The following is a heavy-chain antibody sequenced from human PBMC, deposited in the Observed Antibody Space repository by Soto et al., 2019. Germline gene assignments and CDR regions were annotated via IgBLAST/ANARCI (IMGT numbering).Heavy chain of an antibody. J-gene: IGHJ6*04. V-gene: IGHV1-18*04. CDR1: GYTVTSYG. Sequence: GASVKVSCKASGYTVTSYGISWVRQAPGQGLEWMGWISAYNGNTNYAQKLQGRVTMTTDTSTSTAYMELRSLRSDDTAVYYCARDFWSGYYSGYYYGMAVWGKGTTVTVSS. CDR2: ISAYNGNT. CDR3: ARDFWSGYYSGYYYGMAV. D-gene: IGHD3-3*01.